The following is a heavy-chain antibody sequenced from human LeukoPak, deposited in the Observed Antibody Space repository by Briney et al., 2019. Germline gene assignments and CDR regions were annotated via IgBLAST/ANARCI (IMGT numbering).Heavy chain of an antibody. CDR1: DDSINDYY. J-gene: IGHJ4*02. CDR2: IYTTGST. Sequence: PSETLSLTCTVSDDSINDYYWSWIRQPAGKGLEWIGRIYTTGSTNYNPSLKSRVTMSIDMSKNQFSLNLSSVTAADTAVYYCARGGEWSNDYWGKGTLVTSPQ. V-gene: IGHV4-4*07. D-gene: IGHD3-3*01. CDR3: ARGGEWSNDY.